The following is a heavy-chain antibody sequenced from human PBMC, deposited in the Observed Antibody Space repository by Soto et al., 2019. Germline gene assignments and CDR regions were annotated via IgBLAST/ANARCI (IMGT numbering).Heavy chain of an antibody. CDR3: ASLYYDSSGQLVYDAFDI. CDR1: GFTFSSYA. CDR2: ISYDGSNK. D-gene: IGHD3-22*01. Sequence: GWSLRLSCAASGFTFSSYAMHWVRQSPGKGLEWVAVISYDGSNKYYADSVKGRFTISRDNSKNTLYLQMNRLRAEDTAVYYYASLYYDSSGQLVYDAFDIWGQGTMVTVSS. J-gene: IGHJ3*02. V-gene: IGHV3-30-3*01.